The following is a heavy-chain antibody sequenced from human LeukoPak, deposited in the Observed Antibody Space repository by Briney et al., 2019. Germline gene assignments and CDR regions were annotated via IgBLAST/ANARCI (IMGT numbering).Heavy chain of an antibody. J-gene: IGHJ4*02. D-gene: IGHD3-16*01. CDR3: ARGETARVDY. V-gene: IGHV3-48*02. Sequence: GGSLRLSCAASGFTFSTYNMNWVRQAPGKGLEWLSYISSSSSTIYYADSVEGRFTISRDNAKNSLYLQMNSLRDEDTAVYYCARGETARVDYWGQGILVTVSS. CDR2: ISSSSSTI. CDR1: GFTFSTYN.